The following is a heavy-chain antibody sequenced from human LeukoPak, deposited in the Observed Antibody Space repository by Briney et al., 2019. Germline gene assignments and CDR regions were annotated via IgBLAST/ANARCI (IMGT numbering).Heavy chain of an antibody. D-gene: IGHD3-10*01. V-gene: IGHV1-46*01. CDR3: ARETHFDSGPYDY. Sequence: GASLKVSCKASGYTFTSYYMHWVRQAPGQGLEWMAIINPSGGSTSYAQKFRGRVTMTRHTSTSTVYMYRSSLRSEDSAVYYCARETHFDSGPYDYWGQGTLVTVSS. J-gene: IGHJ4*02. CDR1: GYTFTSYY. CDR2: INPSGGST.